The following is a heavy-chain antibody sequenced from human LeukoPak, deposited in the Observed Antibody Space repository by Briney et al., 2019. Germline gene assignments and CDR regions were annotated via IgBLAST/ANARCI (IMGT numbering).Heavy chain of an antibody. D-gene: IGHD2-2*01. CDR1: GYTFTSYG. V-gene: IGHV1-18*04. Sequence: GASVKVSCKASGYTFTSYGISWVRQAPGQGLEWMGWISAYNGNTNYAQKLQGRITMTTDTSTSTAYMELRSLRSDDTAVYYCARDLIAPAAPCYFDYWGQGTLVTVSS. CDR3: ARDLIAPAAPCYFDY. J-gene: IGHJ4*02. CDR2: ISAYNGNT.